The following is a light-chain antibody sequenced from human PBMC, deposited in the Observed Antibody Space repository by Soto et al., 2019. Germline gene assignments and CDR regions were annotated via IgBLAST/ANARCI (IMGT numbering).Light chain of an antibody. J-gene: IGKJ4*01. Sequence: DIPLTQSPSFLSASVGDRVTITCRASQGIKDFLAWYQQKPGKAPKLLIYAASTLQAGVPTRFSGFASGTEFTLTINNLQPADSATYSCQQFNIYPLTFGGGTKVEIK. V-gene: IGKV1-9*01. CDR3: QQFNIYPLT. CDR2: AAS. CDR1: QGIKDF.